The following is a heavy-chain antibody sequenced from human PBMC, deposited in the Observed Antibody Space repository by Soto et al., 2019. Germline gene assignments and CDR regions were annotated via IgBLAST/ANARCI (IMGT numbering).Heavy chain of an antibody. D-gene: IGHD6-19*01. CDR1: GFTFSSYA. CDR3: AKDVKQWLVPVGYYFDD. CDR2: ISGSGGST. Sequence: GGSLRLSCAASGFTFSSYAMSWVRQAPGKGLEWVSAISGSGGSTYYADSVKGRFTISRDNSKNTLYLQMNSLRAEDTAVYYCAKDVKQWLVPVGYYFDDWGQGTLVTVSS. V-gene: IGHV3-23*01. J-gene: IGHJ4*02.